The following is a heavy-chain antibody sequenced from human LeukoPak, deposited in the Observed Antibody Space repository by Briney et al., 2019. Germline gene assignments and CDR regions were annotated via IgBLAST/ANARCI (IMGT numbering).Heavy chain of an antibody. V-gene: IGHV1-58*01. J-gene: IGHJ4*02. D-gene: IGHD2-2*01. CDR1: GFTFTSSA. CDR3: AATKLYCSSTSCYDY. CDR2: IVVGSGNT. Sequence: SVKVSCKASGFTFTSSAVQWVRQARGQRLEWIGWIVVGSGNTNYAQKFQERVTTTRDMSTSTAYMELSSLRSEDTAVYYCAATKLYCSSTSCYDYWGQGTLVTVSS.